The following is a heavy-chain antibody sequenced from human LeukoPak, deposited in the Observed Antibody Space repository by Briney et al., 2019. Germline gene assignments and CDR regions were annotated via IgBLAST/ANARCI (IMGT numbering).Heavy chain of an antibody. V-gene: IGHV2-5*01. CDR3: GADSSGYSFLY. Sequence: SGPTLVNPTQTLTLTCTFSGFSLSTSGVGVGWIRQPPGKALEWLALIYWNDDKRYSPSLKSRLTITKDTSKNQVVLTMTNMDHVDTATYYCGADSSGYSFLYWGQGTLVTVSS. J-gene: IGHJ4*02. CDR2: IYWNDDK. CDR1: GFSLSTSGVG. D-gene: IGHD3-22*01.